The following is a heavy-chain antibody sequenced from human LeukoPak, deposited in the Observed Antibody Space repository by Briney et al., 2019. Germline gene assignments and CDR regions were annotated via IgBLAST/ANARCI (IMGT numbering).Heavy chain of an antibody. CDR2: IYYTGSA. CDR1: GGPISTYY. V-gene: IGHV4-59*08. CDR3: ARGPRCSGGTCYSDIDY. D-gene: IGHD2-15*01. J-gene: IGHJ4*02. Sequence: PSETLSLTCSVPGGPISTYYWSWIRKPPGKGLEWIGYIYYTGSANYNPSLKSRVTMSVDTSKNQFSLRLSSVTAADTAVYYCARGPRCSGGTCYSDIDYWGQGTLVTVSS.